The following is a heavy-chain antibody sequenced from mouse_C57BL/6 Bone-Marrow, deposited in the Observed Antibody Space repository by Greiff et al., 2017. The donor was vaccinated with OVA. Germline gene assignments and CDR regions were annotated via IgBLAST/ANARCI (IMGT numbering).Heavy chain of an antibody. D-gene: IGHD2-3*01. CDR3: ARVGYYERGYAMDY. CDR2: IYPGGGYT. J-gene: IGHJ4*01. CDR1: GYTFTNYW. Sequence: VQLQQSGAELVRPGTSVKMSCKASGYTFTNYWIGWAKQRPGHGLEWLGDIYPGGGYTTYNEKFKGQATLTADQSSSSAYMQFSSLTSEDSAIYYCARVGYYERGYAMDYWGQGTSVTVSS. V-gene: IGHV1-63*01.